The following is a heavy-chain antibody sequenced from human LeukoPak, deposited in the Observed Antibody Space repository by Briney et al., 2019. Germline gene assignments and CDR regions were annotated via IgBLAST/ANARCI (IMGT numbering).Heavy chain of an antibody. CDR3: ARDQNYYGSSGELYYVY. V-gene: IGHV3-7*01. Sequence: GGSLRLSCAASGFSFNSYWMSWVRQAPGKGLEWVANIKRDGSEKYYVDSVKGRFTISRDNAKNSLYLQMNSLRAEDTAVYYCARDQNYYGSSGELYYVYWGQGTLVTVSS. D-gene: IGHD3-22*01. CDR1: GFSFNSYW. CDR2: IKRDGSEK. J-gene: IGHJ4*02.